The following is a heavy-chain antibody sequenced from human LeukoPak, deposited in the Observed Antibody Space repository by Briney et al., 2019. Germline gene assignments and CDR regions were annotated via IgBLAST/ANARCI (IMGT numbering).Heavy chain of an antibody. CDR1: GGSISSGGYY. Sequence: SETLSLTCTVSGGSISSGGYYWSWIRQPPGKGLEWIGYIYHSGSTYYNPSLKSRVTISVDRSKNQFSLNLRFVTAADTAVYYCARHGYCSSTSCYPDYWGQGTLVTVSS. CDR2: IYHSGST. CDR3: ARHGYCSSTSCYPDY. D-gene: IGHD2-2*03. J-gene: IGHJ4*02. V-gene: IGHV4-30-2*01.